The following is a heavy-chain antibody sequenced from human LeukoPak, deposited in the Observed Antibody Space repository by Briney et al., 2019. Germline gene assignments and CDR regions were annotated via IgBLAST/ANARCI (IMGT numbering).Heavy chain of an antibody. D-gene: IGHD3-10*01. CDR3: ARDRGRAPFDP. CDR2: ISAHNGDT. J-gene: IGHJ5*02. CDR1: GYTFTSYG. Sequence: GASVKVSCKASGYTFTSYGISWVRQALGQGLEWMGWISAHNGDTHYAQNLQGRVTMTTDTSTSTAYMELRSLRSDDTAVYYCARDRGRAPFDPWGQGTLVTVSS. V-gene: IGHV1-18*01.